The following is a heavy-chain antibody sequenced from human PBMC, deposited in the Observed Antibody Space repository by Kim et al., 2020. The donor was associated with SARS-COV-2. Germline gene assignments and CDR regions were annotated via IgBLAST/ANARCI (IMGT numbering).Heavy chain of an antibody. CDR1: GFTFSDYW. D-gene: IGHD7-27*01. Sequence: GGSLRLSCAASGFTFSDYWMSWLRQTPGKGLEWVANMKPDGSEEYYVDSVKGRFTISRDNGKNSLFLQMNSLRAEDTAVYYCARDWGYFDYWGQGILVTVSS. V-gene: IGHV3-7*04. CDR3: ARDWGYFDY. CDR2: MKPDGSEE. J-gene: IGHJ4*02.